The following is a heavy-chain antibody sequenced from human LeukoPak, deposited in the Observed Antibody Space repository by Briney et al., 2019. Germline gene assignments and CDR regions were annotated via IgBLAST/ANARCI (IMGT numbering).Heavy chain of an antibody. V-gene: IGHV1-18*01. CDR3: ARGTSMRNYHDSRGWFDP. J-gene: IGHJ5*02. CDR1: GYTFTSYG. Sequence: GASVKVSCKASGYTFTSYGISWVRQAPGQGLEWMGWISAYNGNTNYAQKLQGRVTMTTDTSTSTAYMELRSLRSDDTAVYYCARGTSMRNYHDSRGWFDPWGQGTLVTVSS. CDR2: ISAYNGNT. D-gene: IGHD3-22*01.